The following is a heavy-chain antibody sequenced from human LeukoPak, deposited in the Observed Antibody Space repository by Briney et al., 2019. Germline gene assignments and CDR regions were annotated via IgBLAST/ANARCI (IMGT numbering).Heavy chain of an antibody. V-gene: IGHV3-23*01. D-gene: IGHD3-16*01. J-gene: IGHJ4*02. CDR2: ISGSGGST. CDR1: GFTFSSYG. CDR3: ATPRGVPGRYYFDY. Sequence: GGSLRLSCAASGFTFSSYGISWVRQVPGKGLEWVSAISGSGGSTYYADSVKGRFTISRDNSKNTLYLQMNSLRAEDTAVYYCATPRGVPGRYYFDYWGQGTLVTVSS.